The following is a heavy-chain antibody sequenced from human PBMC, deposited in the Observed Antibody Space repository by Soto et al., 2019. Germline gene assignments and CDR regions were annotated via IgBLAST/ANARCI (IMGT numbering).Heavy chain of an antibody. Sequence: QLQLQESGPGLVKPSETLSLTCTVSGGSISSSSYYWGWIRQPPGKGLEWIGSIYYSGSTYYNPSLKSRVTISVDTSKNQFSLKLNSVTAADTAVYYCARHGSGSYYNNWFDPWGQGTLVTVSS. CDR1: GGSISSSSYY. V-gene: IGHV4-39*01. CDR3: ARHGSGSYYNNWFDP. D-gene: IGHD3-10*01. CDR2: IYYSGST. J-gene: IGHJ5*02.